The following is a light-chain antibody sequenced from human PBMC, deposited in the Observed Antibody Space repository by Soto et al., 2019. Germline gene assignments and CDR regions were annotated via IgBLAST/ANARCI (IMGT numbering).Light chain of an antibody. CDR2: DVS. CDR1: SSDVGGYNY. CDR3: SSYTSSSSLFYV. J-gene: IGLJ1*01. Sequence: QSALTQPASVSGSPGQSITISCTGTSSDVGGYNYVSWYQQHPGKAPKLMIYDVSNRPSGVSNRFSGSKSGNTASLTISGLQAEDEADYFCSSYTSSSSLFYVFGTGTMFTV. V-gene: IGLV2-14*01.